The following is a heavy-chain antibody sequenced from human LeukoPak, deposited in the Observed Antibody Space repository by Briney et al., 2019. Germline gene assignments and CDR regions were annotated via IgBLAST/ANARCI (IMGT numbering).Heavy chain of an antibody. V-gene: IGHV4-39*07. CDR1: GGSISSSSYS. CDR3: ARENEGGNGIYYFDY. D-gene: IGHD4-23*01. Sequence: SETLPLTCTVSGGSISSSSYSWGWIRQPPGKGLEWLGSIYYSGSTYYNPSLKSRVTISVDTSKNQFSLKLSSVTAAGTAVYYCARENEGGNGIYYFDYWGQGTLVTVSS. CDR2: IYYSGST. J-gene: IGHJ4*02.